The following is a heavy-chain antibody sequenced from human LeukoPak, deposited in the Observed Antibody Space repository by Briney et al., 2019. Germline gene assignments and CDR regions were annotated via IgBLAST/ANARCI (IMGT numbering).Heavy chain of an antibody. CDR1: GGSISSYY. J-gene: IGHJ6*02. CDR2: ICYSGST. CDR3: ARGGRRAMVYYYYYGMDV. V-gene: IGHV4-39*07. Sequence: SETLSLTCTVSGGSISSYYWGWIRQPPGKGLEWIGSICYSGSTYYNPSLKSRVTISVDTSKNQFSLKLSSVTAADTAVYYCARGGRRAMVYYYYYGMDVWGQGTTVTVSS. D-gene: IGHD5-18*01.